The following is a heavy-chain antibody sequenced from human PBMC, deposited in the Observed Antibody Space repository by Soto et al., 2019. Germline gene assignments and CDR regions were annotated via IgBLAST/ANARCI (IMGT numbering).Heavy chain of an antibody. V-gene: IGHV4-61*03. Sequence: SETLSLTRTVSGGSVRSGNYNWGWIRQPPGKGPEWIGYIYYSGSTRYNPSLKSRLTISVDTSKNHFSLKLTSVNAADTAVYYCARGRNNWFDPWGQGTLVTVSS. CDR2: IYYSGST. CDR1: GGSVRSGNYN. CDR3: ARGRNNWFDP. J-gene: IGHJ5*02.